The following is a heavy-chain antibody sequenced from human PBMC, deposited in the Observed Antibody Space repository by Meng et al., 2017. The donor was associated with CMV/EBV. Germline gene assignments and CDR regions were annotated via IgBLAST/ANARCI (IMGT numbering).Heavy chain of an antibody. CDR3: ARGVPLGIIYSFDY. J-gene: IGHJ4*01. Sequence: QIKWVQTDVELKKPGAPAKVSAQPSCNTLTGYGIIGARQAPGQGLEWMGWLSVYNGHTNFAQSLQGRVTMTTDTSTSTAYVELRSLRSDDTASYYCARGVPLGIIYSFDYWGQGTLVTVSS. CDR1: CNTLTGYG. D-gene: IGHD2-21*01. CDR2: LSVYNGHT. V-gene: IGHV1-18*01.